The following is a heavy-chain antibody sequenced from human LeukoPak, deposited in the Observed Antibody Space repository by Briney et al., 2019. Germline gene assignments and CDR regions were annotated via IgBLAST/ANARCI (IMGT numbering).Heavy chain of an antibody. CDR1: GGSFSGYY. V-gene: IGHV4-59*01. CDR3: ARSTGSYYYDSSGYLLFDY. J-gene: IGHJ4*02. Sequence: SETLSLTCAVYGGSFSGYYWSWIRQPPGKGLEWIGYIYYSGSTNYNPSLKSRVTISVDTSKNQFSLKLSSVTAADTAVYYCARSTGSYYYDSSGYLLFDYWGQGTLVTVSS. CDR2: IYYSGST. D-gene: IGHD3-22*01.